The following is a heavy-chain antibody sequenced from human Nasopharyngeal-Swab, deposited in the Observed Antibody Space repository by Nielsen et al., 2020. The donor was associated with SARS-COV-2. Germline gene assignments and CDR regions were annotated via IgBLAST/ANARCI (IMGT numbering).Heavy chain of an antibody. D-gene: IGHD1-26*01. CDR1: GGSISSSNW. CDR2: IYHSGST. Sequence: GSLRLSCAVSGGSISSSNWWSWVRQPPGKGLEWIGEIYHSGSTNYNPSLKSRVTISVDESKNQFSLKLSSVTAADTAVYFCARDVVGATTTAAFDIWGQGTMVTVSS. V-gene: IGHV4-4*01. J-gene: IGHJ3*02. CDR3: ARDVVGATTTAAFDI.